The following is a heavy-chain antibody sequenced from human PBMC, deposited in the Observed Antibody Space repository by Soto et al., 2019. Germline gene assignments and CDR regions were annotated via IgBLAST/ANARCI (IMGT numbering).Heavy chain of an antibody. V-gene: IGHV3-48*02. CDR1: GFTFSSYS. CDR2: ISSSSSTI. D-gene: IGHD3-10*01. Sequence: EVQLVGSGGGLVQPGGSLRLSCAASGFTFSSYSMNWVRQVPGKGLEWVSYISSSSSTIYYADSVKGRFTISRDNAKNSLYLQMNSLRDEDTAVYYCARDVLDYYGSGSYYPVIDYWGQGTLVTVSS. J-gene: IGHJ4*02. CDR3: ARDVLDYYGSGSYYPVIDY.